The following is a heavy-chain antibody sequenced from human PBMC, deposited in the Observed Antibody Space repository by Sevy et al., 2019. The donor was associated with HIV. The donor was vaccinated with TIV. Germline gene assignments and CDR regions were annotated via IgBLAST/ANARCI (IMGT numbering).Heavy chain of an antibody. CDR3: ARRPTDPSGSYWFDP. D-gene: IGHD1-26*01. J-gene: IGHJ5*02. CDR2: IKTDGRDT. Sequence: GGALRLSCAASGFTFSSYWMHWVRQAPGKGLVWVSRIKTDGRDTSYADSVKGRFNISRDNTKNMLYLQMTSLSAEDTAVYYCARRPTDPSGSYWFDPWGQGTLVTVSS. V-gene: IGHV3-74*01. CDR1: GFTFSSYW.